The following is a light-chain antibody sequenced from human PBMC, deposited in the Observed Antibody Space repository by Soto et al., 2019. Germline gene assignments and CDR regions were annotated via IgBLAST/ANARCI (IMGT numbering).Light chain of an antibody. J-gene: IGKJ3*01. CDR3: QQYNNWPFT. CDR1: KSVSSN. CDR2: GAS. Sequence: EIVMTQSPATLSVSPGERATLSCRASKSVSSNLAWYQQKPGQAPRLLIYGASTRATGIPARFGGSGSGTEFTLTISSLQSEDFAVYYCQQYNNWPFTFGPGTKVDIK. V-gene: IGKV3-15*01.